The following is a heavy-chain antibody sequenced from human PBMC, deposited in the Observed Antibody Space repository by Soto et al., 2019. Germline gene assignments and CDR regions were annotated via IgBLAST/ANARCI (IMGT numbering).Heavy chain of an antibody. CDR3: VRVTAQQPRLIRSYGMDV. CDR1: GGSISSGDYF. CDR2: IYYSGST. D-gene: IGHD6-13*01. V-gene: IGHV4-30-4*01. J-gene: IGHJ6*02. Sequence: QVQLQESGPGLVRPSQTLSLTCTVSGGSISSGDYFWNWIRQPPGKGLEWIGYIYYSGSTYYSPSLKSRVTISIDTSKNQFSLKLRSVNAADTAVYYCVRVTAQQPRLIRSYGMDVWGQGTTVTVSS.